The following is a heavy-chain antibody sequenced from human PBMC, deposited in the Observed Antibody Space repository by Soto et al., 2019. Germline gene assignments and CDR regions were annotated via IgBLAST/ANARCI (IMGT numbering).Heavy chain of an antibody. Sequence: GASVKVSCKASGYTFTSYYMHWVRQAPGQGLEWMGWISAYNGNTNYAQKFQGRVTMTTDTSTSTAYMELRSLRSDDTAVYYCARPRSSSWFDYYYGMDVWGQGTTVTVSS. CDR1: GYTFTSYY. J-gene: IGHJ6*02. V-gene: IGHV1-18*04. D-gene: IGHD6-13*01. CDR3: ARPRSSSWFDYYYGMDV. CDR2: ISAYNGNT.